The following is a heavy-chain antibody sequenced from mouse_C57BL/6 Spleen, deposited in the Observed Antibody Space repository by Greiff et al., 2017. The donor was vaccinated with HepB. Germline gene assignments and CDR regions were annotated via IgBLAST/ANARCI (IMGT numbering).Heavy chain of an antibody. J-gene: IGHJ1*03. CDR1: GYIFTSYW. D-gene: IGHD4-1*01. V-gene: IGHV1-50*01. Sequence: QVQLQQPGAELVKPGASVKLSCKASGYIFTSYWMQWVKQRPGQGLEWIGEIDPSDSYTNYNQKFKGKATLTVDTSSSTAYMQLSSLTSEDSAVYYCARYTGRGYFDVWGTGTTVTVSS. CDR3: ARYTGRGYFDV. CDR2: IDPSDSYT.